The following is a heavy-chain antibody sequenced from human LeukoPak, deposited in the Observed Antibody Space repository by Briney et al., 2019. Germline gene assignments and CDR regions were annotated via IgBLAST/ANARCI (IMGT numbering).Heavy chain of an antibody. J-gene: IGHJ6*02. CDR3: ARGYEIGYYGMDV. D-gene: IGHD2-2*01. CDR2: INTDESSA. Sequence: GGFLRLSCAASGFTFSNYWMHWVRQAPGKGLVWVSRINTDESSANYADSVKGRFTISRDNAKNTLYLQMNSLRAEDTAVYYCARGYEIGYYGMDVWGQGTTVTVSS. CDR1: GFTFSNYW. V-gene: IGHV3-74*01.